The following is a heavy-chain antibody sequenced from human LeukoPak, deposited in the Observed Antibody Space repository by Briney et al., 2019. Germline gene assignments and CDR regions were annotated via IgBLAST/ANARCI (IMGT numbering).Heavy chain of an antibody. CDR3: ARLRHNGYSYGYVDY. D-gene: IGHD5-18*01. Sequence: PSETLSLTCTVSGVSISSGGYYWSWLRQHPGKGPEWIGYIYYSGSTYYNPSLRSRITISLDTSKNQFSLKLSSVIAADTAVYYCARLRHNGYSYGYVDYWGQGTLVTVSS. CDR1: GVSISSGGYY. J-gene: IGHJ4*02. V-gene: IGHV4-31*03. CDR2: IYYSGST.